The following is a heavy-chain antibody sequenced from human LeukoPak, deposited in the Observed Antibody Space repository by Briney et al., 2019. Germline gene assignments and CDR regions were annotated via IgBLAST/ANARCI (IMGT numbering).Heavy chain of an antibody. Sequence: ASVKVSCKASGGTFSSYAISWVRQAPGQGLEWMGGIIPIFGTANYAQKFQGRVTITADESTSTAYMELSSLRSEDTAVYYCARDPDILTGWGYFDYWGQGTLVTVSS. J-gene: IGHJ4*02. D-gene: IGHD3-9*01. V-gene: IGHV1-69*13. CDR1: GGTFSSYA. CDR3: ARDPDILTGWGYFDY. CDR2: IIPIFGTA.